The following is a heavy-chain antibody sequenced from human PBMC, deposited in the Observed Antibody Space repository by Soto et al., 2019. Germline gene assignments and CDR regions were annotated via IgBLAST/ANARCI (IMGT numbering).Heavy chain of an antibody. D-gene: IGHD3-3*01. CDR1: GFTFSSYS. J-gene: IGHJ6*03. Sequence: EVQLVESGGGLVQPGGSLRLSCAASGFTFSSYSMNWVRQAPGKGREWVSYISSSSSTIYYADSVKGRFTISRDNAKNSLYLQMNSLRAEDTAVYYCARVGYYDLPYYYYMDVWGKGTTVTVSS. CDR2: ISSSSSTI. V-gene: IGHV3-48*01. CDR3: ARVGYYDLPYYYYMDV.